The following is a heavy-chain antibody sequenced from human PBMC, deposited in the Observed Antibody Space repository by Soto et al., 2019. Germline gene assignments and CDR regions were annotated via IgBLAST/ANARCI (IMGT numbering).Heavy chain of an antibody. CDR3: AREGSIVGATNYYYGMDV. D-gene: IGHD1-26*01. CDR1: GYTFTSYA. V-gene: IGHV1-3*01. Sequence: GASVKVSCKASGYTFTSYAMHWVRQAPGQRLEWMGWINAGNGNTKYSQKFQGRVTITRDTSASTAYMELSSLRSEDTAVYYCAREGSIVGATNYYYGMDVWGQGTTVTVSS. CDR2: INAGNGNT. J-gene: IGHJ6*02.